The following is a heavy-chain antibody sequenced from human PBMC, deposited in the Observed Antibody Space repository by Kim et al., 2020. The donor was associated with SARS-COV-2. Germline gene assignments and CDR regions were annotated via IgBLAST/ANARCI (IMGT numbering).Heavy chain of an antibody. CDR1: GFTFSSYW. CDR2: IKQDGSEK. Sequence: GGSLRLSCAASGFTFSSYWMSWVRQAPGKGLEWVANIKQDGSEKYYVDSVKGRFTISRDNAKNSLYLQMNSLRAEDTAVYYCAREGVLWFGELLYPLGGYGMDVWGQGTTVTVSS. J-gene: IGHJ6*02. D-gene: IGHD3-10*01. V-gene: IGHV3-7*03. CDR3: AREGVLWFGELLYPLGGYGMDV.